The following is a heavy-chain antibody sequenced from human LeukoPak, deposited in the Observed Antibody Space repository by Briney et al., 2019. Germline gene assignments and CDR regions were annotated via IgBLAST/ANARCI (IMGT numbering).Heavy chain of an antibody. D-gene: IGHD6-19*01. J-gene: IGHJ6*02. CDR3: ARQYSSGWYYYYGMDV. CDR2: IVPILGIA. V-gene: IGHV1-69*04. Sequence: ASVKVSCKASGGTFSSYAISWVRQAPGQGLEWMGRIVPILGIANYAQKFQGRVTITADKSTSTAYMELSSLRSEDTAVYYCARQYSSGWYYYYGMDVWGQGTTVTVSS. CDR1: GGTFSSYA.